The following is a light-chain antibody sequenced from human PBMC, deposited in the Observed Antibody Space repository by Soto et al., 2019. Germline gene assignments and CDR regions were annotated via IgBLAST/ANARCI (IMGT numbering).Light chain of an antibody. J-gene: IGLJ2*01. CDR3: TSYGGNNNLI. Sequence: QSALTQPPSASGSPGQSVTISCTGTSSDVGGYNYVSWYQQHPGKAPKVMIYDVNKRPSGVPDRFSGSKSGNTASLTVSGLQPDDEADYYCTSYGGNNNLIFGGGTKLTVL. CDR1: SSDVGGYNY. CDR2: DVN. V-gene: IGLV2-8*01.